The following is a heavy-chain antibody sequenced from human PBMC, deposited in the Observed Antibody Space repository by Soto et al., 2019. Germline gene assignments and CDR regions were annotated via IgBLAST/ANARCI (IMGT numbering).Heavy chain of an antibody. J-gene: IGHJ4*02. Sequence: GGSLRLSCAASGFTFSSYAMSWVRQAPGKGLEWVSAISGSGGSTYYADSVKGRFTISRDNSKNTLYLQMNSLRAEDTAVYYCAKDRQRSYKTGYSSGWYFDYWGQGTLVTVSS. D-gene: IGHD6-19*01. CDR1: GFTFSSYA. CDR3: AKDRQRSYKTGYSSGWYFDY. V-gene: IGHV3-23*01. CDR2: ISGSGGST.